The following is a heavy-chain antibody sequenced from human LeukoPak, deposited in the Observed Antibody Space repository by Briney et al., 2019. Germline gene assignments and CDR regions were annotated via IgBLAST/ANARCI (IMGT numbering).Heavy chain of an antibody. D-gene: IGHD6-6*01. Sequence: GGSLRLSCAASGFTFSSYAMSWVRQAPGEGLEWVSAISGSGGSTYYADSVKGRFTISRDNSKNTLYLQMNSLRAEDTAVYYCAKASAGSIISGFDYWGQGTLVTVSS. V-gene: IGHV3-23*01. CDR2: ISGSGGST. CDR1: GFTFSSYA. CDR3: AKASAGSIISGFDY. J-gene: IGHJ4*02.